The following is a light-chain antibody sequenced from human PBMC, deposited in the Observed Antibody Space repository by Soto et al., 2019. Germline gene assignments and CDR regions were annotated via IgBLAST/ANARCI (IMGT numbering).Light chain of an antibody. J-gene: IGKJ1*01. CDR3: LQYNSHSWT. CDR1: QSISSW. CDR2: KAS. Sequence: DIQMTQSPSTLSASVGDRVTITCRASQSISSWLAWYQHKPGKAPKLLIYKASSLKSGVPSRFSGSGSGTEFTLTISTLQPEDFASYNCLQYNSHSWTFGQETKVEMK. V-gene: IGKV1-5*03.